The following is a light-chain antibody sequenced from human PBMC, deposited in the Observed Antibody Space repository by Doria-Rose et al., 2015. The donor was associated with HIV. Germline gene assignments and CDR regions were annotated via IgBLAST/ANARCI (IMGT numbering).Light chain of an antibody. CDR2: DAS. J-gene: IGKJ5*01. V-gene: IGKV3-20*01. CDR3: QQYGTSRGT. CDR1: QRVKSSY. Sequence: TRSPGTLSLSPGERATLSCRASQRVKSSYLAWYQQKPGQAPRLLIYDASTRATGIPDRFSGGGSGTDFTLTISRLEPEDVAVYYCQQYGTSRGTFGQGTRLEIK.